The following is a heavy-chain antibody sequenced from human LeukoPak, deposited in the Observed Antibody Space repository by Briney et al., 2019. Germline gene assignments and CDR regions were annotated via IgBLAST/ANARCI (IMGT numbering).Heavy chain of an antibody. D-gene: IGHD3-10*01. CDR1: GFTFSSYW. Sequence: GGSLRLSCAASGFTFSSYWMSWVRQAPGKGLERVANINKDGSEKYYVDSVKGRFTISRDNAKNSLYLQMNSLRAEDTAVYYCARDHGSGSYWEGFDPWGQGTLVTVSS. J-gene: IGHJ5*02. CDR3: ARDHGSGSYWEGFDP. V-gene: IGHV3-7*01. CDR2: INKDGSEK.